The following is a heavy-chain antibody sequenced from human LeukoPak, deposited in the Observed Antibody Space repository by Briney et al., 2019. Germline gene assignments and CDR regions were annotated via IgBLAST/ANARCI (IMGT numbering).Heavy chain of an antibody. CDR2: ISGSGGST. V-gene: IGHV3-23*01. Sequence: GGSLRLSCAASGFTFSSYAMSWVRQAPGKGLEWVSAISGSGGSTYYADSVKGRFTISVDKSISTAYLQWSSLKASDTAMYYCARSEIWGHLYYFDYWGQGTLVTVSS. D-gene: IGHD2/OR15-2a*01. CDR3: ARSEIWGHLYYFDY. CDR1: GFTFSSYA. J-gene: IGHJ4*02.